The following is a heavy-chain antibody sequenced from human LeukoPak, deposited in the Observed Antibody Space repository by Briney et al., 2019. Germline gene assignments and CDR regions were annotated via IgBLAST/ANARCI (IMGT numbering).Heavy chain of an antibody. J-gene: IGHJ4*02. CDR3: AKEAHSSGWYTYYFDY. CDR1: GITFRSYG. CDR2: ISYDGSHK. D-gene: IGHD6-19*01. V-gene: IGHV3-30*18. Sequence: GGSLRLSCAASGITFRSYGMHWVRQAPGKGLEWVAVISYDGSHKYYADSVKGRFTISRDNSKNTLYLQMNSLRAEDTAVYYCAKEAHSSGWYTYYFDYWGQGTLVTVSS.